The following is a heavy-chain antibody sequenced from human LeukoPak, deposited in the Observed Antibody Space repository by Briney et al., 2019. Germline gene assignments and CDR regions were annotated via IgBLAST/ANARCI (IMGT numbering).Heavy chain of an antibody. Sequence: SETLSLTCTVSGGSISSYYWSWIRQPPGKGLEWIGFIYYSGSTNYNPSLKSRVTLSVHTSKDQFSLKLSSVTAADTAVYYCARTTEGGYSYGSFYYYYMDVWGKGATVTISS. J-gene: IGHJ6*03. V-gene: IGHV4-59*01. CDR2: IYYSGST. CDR3: ARTTEGGYSYGSFYYYYMDV. D-gene: IGHD5-18*01. CDR1: GGSISSYY.